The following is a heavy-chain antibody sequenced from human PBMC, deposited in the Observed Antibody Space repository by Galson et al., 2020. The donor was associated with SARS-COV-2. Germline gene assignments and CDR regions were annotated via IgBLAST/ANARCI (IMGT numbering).Heavy chain of an antibody. D-gene: IGHD3-22*01. V-gene: IGHV1-58*02. CDR2: IVVGSGNT. CDR1: GFTFTSSA. CDR3: AAVPYYYYSSGYYGVDFDL. Sequence: SVKVSCKASGFTFTSSAMQWVRQARGQRLEWIGWIVVGSGNTNYAQKFQERVTITRDMSTSTAYMELSSLRSEDTAVYYCAAVPYYYYSSGYYGVDFDLWGRGTLVTVSS. J-gene: IGHJ2*01.